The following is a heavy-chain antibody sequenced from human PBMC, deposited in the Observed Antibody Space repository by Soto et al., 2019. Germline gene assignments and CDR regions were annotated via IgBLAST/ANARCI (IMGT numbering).Heavy chain of an antibody. D-gene: IGHD3-3*01. CDR1: GGSVNGYY. J-gene: IGHJ5*02. CDR3: ATRITVFGLLIPPFDP. CDR2: INHTGGT. V-gene: IGHV4-34*02. Sequence: QVHLQQWGAGLLKPSETLSLTCAVYGGSVNGYYWNWIRQPPGKGLEWIGEINHTGGTHYTPSLKSRVTMSVDTSKNQFSLRLSSVTAADTAIYYCATRITVFGLLIPPFDPWGQGTQVTVSS.